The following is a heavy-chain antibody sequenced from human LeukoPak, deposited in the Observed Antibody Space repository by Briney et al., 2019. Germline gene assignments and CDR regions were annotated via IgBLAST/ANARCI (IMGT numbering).Heavy chain of an antibody. CDR3: ARGASNLGRGIVVVVAATFVDY. Sequence: ASVTLSFTASGYTFTIYYMHWVRQAPGQGLEWMGIINPSGGSTSYSQKFQGRVTMTRDTSASTVCMELSSLRSEDTAVYYCARGASNLGRGIVVVVAATFVDYWGQGTLVTVSS. J-gene: IGHJ4*02. CDR2: INPSGGST. CDR1: GYTFTIYY. D-gene: IGHD2-15*01. V-gene: IGHV1-46*01.